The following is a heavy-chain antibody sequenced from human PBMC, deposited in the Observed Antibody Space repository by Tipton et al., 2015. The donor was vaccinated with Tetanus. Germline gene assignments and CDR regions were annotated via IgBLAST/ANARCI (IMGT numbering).Heavy chain of an antibody. Sequence: TLSLTCTVSGDSITRDGYSWHWIRQPPGKGLEWIGYISDGGQSYYSPSLERRATISRDMSNNHFSLKLRSAAAADTAIYFCARSAPYRFGSESLSPWFDPWGQGMLVTVSS. CDR1: GDSITRDGYS. CDR2: ISDGGQS. V-gene: IGHV4-30-2*01. D-gene: IGHD3-10*01. CDR3: ARSAPYRFGSESLSPWFDP. J-gene: IGHJ5*02.